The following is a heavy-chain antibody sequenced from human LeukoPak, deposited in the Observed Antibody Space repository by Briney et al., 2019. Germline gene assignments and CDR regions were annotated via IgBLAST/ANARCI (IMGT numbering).Heavy chain of an antibody. CDR1: GYSFTSYW. D-gene: IGHD3-9*01. J-gene: IGHJ3*02. Sequence: GESLKISCKGSGYSFTSYWIGWVRQMPGKGLEWMGIIYPGDSDTRYSPSFQGQVTISADKSIGTAYLQWSSLKASDTAMYYCARQGRYFDSPHLNAFDIWGQGTMVTVSS. CDR2: IYPGDSDT. V-gene: IGHV5-51*01. CDR3: ARQGRYFDSPHLNAFDI.